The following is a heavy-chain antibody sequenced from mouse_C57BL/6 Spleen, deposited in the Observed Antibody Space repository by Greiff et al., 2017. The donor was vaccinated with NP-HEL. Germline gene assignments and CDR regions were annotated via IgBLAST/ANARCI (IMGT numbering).Heavy chain of an antibody. D-gene: IGHD2-1*01. CDR2: IWSGGST. Sequence: VHLVESGPGLVQPSQSLSITCTVSGFSLTSYGVHWVRQSPGKGLEWLGVIWSGGSTDYNAAFISRLSISKDNSKSQVFFKMNSLQADDTAIYYCARNYGNYAWFAYGGQGTLVTVSA. CDR3: ARNYGNYAWFAY. V-gene: IGHV2-2*01. J-gene: IGHJ3*01. CDR1: GFSLTSYG.